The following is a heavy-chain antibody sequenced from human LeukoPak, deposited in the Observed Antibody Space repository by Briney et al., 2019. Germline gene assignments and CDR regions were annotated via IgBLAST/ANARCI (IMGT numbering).Heavy chain of an antibody. CDR2: ISYDGSNK. CDR3: ATVGATTDY. V-gene: IGHV3-30*04. CDR1: GFTFSSYA. Sequence: PGGSLRLSCAASGFTFSSYAMHWVRQAPGKGLEWVAVISYDGSNKYYADSVKGRFTISRDNSKNTLYLQMNSLRAEDTAVYYCATVGATTDYWGQGTLVTVSS. J-gene: IGHJ4*02. D-gene: IGHD1-26*01.